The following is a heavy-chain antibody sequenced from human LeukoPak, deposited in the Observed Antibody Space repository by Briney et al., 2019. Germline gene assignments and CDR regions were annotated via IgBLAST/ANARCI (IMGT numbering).Heavy chain of an antibody. CDR1: GFTFSSYW. V-gene: IGHV3-7*01. Sequence: GGSLRLSCAASGFTFSSYWMSWVRQAPGKGLEWVANIKQDGSEKYYVDSVKGRFTISRDNAKSSLYLQMNSLRAEDTAVYYCARSGIYYYYYYMDVWGKGTTVTVSS. D-gene: IGHD6-13*01. CDR2: IKQDGSEK. CDR3: ARSGIYYYYYYMDV. J-gene: IGHJ6*03.